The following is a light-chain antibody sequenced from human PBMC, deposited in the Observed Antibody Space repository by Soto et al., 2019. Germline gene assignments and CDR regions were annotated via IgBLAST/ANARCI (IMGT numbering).Light chain of an antibody. Sequence: DIQMTQSPSSVSASVGDRVTITCRASQGISGWLAWYQQRPGRAPRFLIYAAYKLQSGVPSRFRGSGSGTDFTLTISSLQAEDFATYYCQQLNTFPITFGHGTRLEIK. CDR3: QQLNTFPIT. J-gene: IGKJ5*01. CDR1: QGISGW. V-gene: IGKV1D-12*01. CDR2: AAY.